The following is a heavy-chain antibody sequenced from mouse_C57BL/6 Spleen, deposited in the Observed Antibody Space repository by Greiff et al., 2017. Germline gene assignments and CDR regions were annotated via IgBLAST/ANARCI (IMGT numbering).Heavy chain of an antibody. Sequence: VQLQQPGAELVRPGSSVKLSCKASGYTFTSYWMDWVKQRPGQGLEWIGNIYPSDSETHYNQKFKDKATLTVDKSSSTAYMQLSSLTSEDSAVYYCARGRSYYGSSYPFAYWGQGTLVTVSA. CDR2: IYPSDSET. D-gene: IGHD1-1*01. CDR1: GYTFTSYW. CDR3: ARGRSYYGSSYPFAY. J-gene: IGHJ3*01. V-gene: IGHV1-61*01.